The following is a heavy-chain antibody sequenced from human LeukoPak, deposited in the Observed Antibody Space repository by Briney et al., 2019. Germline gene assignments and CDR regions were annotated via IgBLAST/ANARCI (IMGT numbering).Heavy chain of an antibody. CDR3: ARVAPFTYYYDSSGYDDY. J-gene: IGHJ4*02. V-gene: IGHV4-34*01. D-gene: IGHD3-22*01. CDR2: INHSGST. Sequence: KPSETLSLTCAVYGGSFSGYYWSWIRQPPGKGLEWIGEINHSGSTNYNPSLKSRVTISVDTSKNQFSLKLSSMTAADTAVYYCARVAPFTYYYDSSGYDDYWGQGTLVTVSS. CDR1: GGSFSGYY.